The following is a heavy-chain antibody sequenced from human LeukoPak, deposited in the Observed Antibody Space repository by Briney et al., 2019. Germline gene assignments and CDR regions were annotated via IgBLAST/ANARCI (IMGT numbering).Heavy chain of an antibody. CDR2: IIPIFGTA. D-gene: IGHD3-10*01. CDR1: VGTFINYA. V-gene: IGHV1-69*13. CDR3: ARGESKSGSLDY. Sequence: SVTVSYKASVGTFINYAISWVRQAPGQGLEWMGGIIPIFGTANYAQKFQGRVTITADESTSTAYMELSSLRSEDTAVYYCARGESKSGSLDYWGQGTLVTVSS. J-gene: IGHJ4*02.